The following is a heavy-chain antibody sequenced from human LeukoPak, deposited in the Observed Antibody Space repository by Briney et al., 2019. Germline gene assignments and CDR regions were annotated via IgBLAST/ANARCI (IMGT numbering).Heavy chain of an antibody. D-gene: IGHD6-19*01. CDR1: GGSISSYY. Sequence: PSETLSLTCTVSGGSISSYYWSWIRQPAGKGLEWIGRIYTSGSTNYNPSLKSRVTMSVDTSKNQFSLKLSSVTAADTAVYYCARLTAVAGTLDSNWFDPWGQGTLVTVSS. CDR3: ARLTAVAGTLDSNWFDP. J-gene: IGHJ5*02. CDR2: IYTSGST. V-gene: IGHV4-4*07.